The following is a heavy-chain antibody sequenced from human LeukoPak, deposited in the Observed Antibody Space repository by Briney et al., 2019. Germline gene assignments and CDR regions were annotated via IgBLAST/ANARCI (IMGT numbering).Heavy chain of an antibody. CDR1: GGSISSYY. V-gene: IGHV4-59*08. Sequence: SETLSLTCTVSGGSISSYYWSWIRQPPGQGLEWIGYIYYSGSTNYNPSLKSRVTISVDTSKNQFSLKLSSVTAADTAVYYCARSIEDVEVVFDYWGQGTLVTVSS. D-gene: IGHD2-15*01. CDR2: IYYSGST. CDR3: ARSIEDVEVVFDY. J-gene: IGHJ4*02.